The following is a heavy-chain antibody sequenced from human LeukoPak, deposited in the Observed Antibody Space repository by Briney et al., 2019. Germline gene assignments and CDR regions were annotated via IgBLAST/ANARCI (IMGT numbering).Heavy chain of an antibody. CDR3: ARGTGELDY. CDR2: IGSTGSTI. J-gene: IGHJ4*02. V-gene: IGHV3-11*01. Sequence: TGGSLRLSCAAPGFTFSVYYMSWIRQAPGKGLEWVSYIGSTGSTIYYADSVKGRFTISRDNAKNSLYLQMNSLRAEDTAVYYCARGTGELDYWGQGTLVTVSS. CDR1: GFTFSVYY.